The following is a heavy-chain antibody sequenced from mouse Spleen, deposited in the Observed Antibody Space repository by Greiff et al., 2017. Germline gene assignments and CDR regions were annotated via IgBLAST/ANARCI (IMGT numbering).Heavy chain of an antibody. Sequence: DVHLVESGGGLVKPGGSLKLSCAASGFTFSDYGMHWVRQAPEKGLEWVATISSGGSYTYYPDSVKGRFTISRDNAKNTLYLQMSSLRSEDTAMYYCARLITTVVVNFDYWGQGTTLTVSS. CDR1: GFTFSDYG. J-gene: IGHJ2*01. CDR2: ISSGGSYT. D-gene: IGHD1-1*01. CDR3: ARLITTVVVNFDY. V-gene: IGHV5-9-3*01.